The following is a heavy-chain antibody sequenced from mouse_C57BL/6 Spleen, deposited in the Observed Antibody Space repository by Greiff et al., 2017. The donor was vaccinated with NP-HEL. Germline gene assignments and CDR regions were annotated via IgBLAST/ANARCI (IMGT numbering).Heavy chain of an antibody. D-gene: IGHD2-4*01. V-gene: IGHV3-1*01. CDR1: GYSITSGYD. CDR3: ARDYDYDQAWFAY. CDR2: ISYSGST. J-gene: IGHJ3*01. Sequence: DVKLQESGPGMVKPSQSLSLTCTVTGYSITSGYDWHWIRHFPGNKLEWMGYISYSGSTNYNPSLKSRISITHDTSKNHFFLKLNSVTTEDTATYYCARDYDYDQAWFAYWGQGTLVTVSA.